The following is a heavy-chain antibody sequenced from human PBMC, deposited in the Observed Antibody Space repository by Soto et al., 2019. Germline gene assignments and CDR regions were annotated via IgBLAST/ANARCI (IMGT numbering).Heavy chain of an antibody. CDR1: GFTFSSYA. Sequence: EVQLLESGGGLVQPGGSLRLSCAASGFTFSSYAMSWVRQAPGKGLEWVSAISGSGGSTYYADSVKGRFTISRDNSKNTLYLQMNSLRAEDTAVYYCAKDLEDIVVVVAATPAWYFDLWGRGTLVTVSS. CDR3: AKDLEDIVVVVAATPAWYFDL. D-gene: IGHD2-15*01. J-gene: IGHJ2*01. CDR2: ISGSGGST. V-gene: IGHV3-23*01.